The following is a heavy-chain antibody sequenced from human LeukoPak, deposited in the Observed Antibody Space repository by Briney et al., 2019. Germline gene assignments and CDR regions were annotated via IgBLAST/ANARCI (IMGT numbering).Heavy chain of an antibody. CDR2: LYSGGTA. CDR1: EFTFSSYA. Sequence: GGSLRLSCAASEFTFSSYAMQWVRQAPGKGLEWVSVLYSGGTAFYADSVKGRFTISRDDSKNTLYLQMSSLRVEDTAVYYCARAGLSRAAAGLFDYWGQGTLVTVSS. D-gene: IGHD6-13*01. V-gene: IGHV3-53*01. CDR3: ARAGLSRAAAGLFDY. J-gene: IGHJ4*02.